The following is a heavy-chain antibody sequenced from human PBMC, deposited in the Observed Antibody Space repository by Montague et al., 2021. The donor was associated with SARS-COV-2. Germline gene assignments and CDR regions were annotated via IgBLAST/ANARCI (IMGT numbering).Heavy chain of an antibody. CDR2: MHFTGKT. D-gene: IGHD3-10*01. V-gene: IGHV4-4*07. J-gene: IGHJ4*02. Sequence: SETLSLTCSVSGDSITNHYWSWIRQPAGKGLEWIGRMHFTGKTNFSSFLSSRLTMSADTSKYQFSLKLTSVTAADTAIYFCARDRFDFGAGRQGTLDFWGQGTLVTVSS. CDR3: ARDRFDFGAGRQGTLDF. CDR1: GDSITNHY.